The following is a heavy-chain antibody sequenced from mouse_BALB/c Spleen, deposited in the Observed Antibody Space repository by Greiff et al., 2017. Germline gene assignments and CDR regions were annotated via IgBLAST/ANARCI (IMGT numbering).Heavy chain of an antibody. Sequence: EVQRVESGAELVRPGALVKLSCKASGFNIKDYYMHWVKQRPEQGLEWIGWIDPENGNTIYDPKFQGKASITADTSSNTAYLQLSSLTSEDTAVYYCARRGGYYGSGYYAMDYWGQGTSVTVSS. CDR3: ARRGGYYGSGYYAMDY. J-gene: IGHJ4*01. D-gene: IGHD1-1*01. CDR1: GFNIKDYY. CDR2: IDPENGNT. V-gene: IGHV14-1*02.